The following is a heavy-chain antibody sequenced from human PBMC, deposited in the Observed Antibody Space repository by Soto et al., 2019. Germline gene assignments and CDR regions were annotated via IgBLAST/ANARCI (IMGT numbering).Heavy chain of an antibody. Sequence: EVQLLESGGGLVQPGGSLRLSCAASEFTFSNYAMTWVRQAPGKGLEWVSAISDSGGSTYYADSVKGRFTISRDNSKNTLYLQMNSLRAEDTAVYYCAGGSYYGEAYWGQGTLVTVSS. CDR1: EFTFSNYA. D-gene: IGHD1-26*01. CDR2: ISDSGGST. V-gene: IGHV3-23*01. J-gene: IGHJ4*02. CDR3: AGGSYYGEAY.